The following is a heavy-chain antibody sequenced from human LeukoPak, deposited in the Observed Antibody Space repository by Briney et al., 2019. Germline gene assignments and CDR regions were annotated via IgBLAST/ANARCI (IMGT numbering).Heavy chain of an antibody. CDR2: ITSDSSYV. CDR3: AELGITMIGGV. CDR1: GFTFSSYN. V-gene: IGHV3-21*01. Sequence: PGGSLRLSCAASGFTFSSYNMNWVRQAPGKGLEWVSSITSDSSYVFYADSVKGRFTISRDNAENSLYLQMNSLRAEDTAVYYCAELGITMIGGVWGKGTTVTISS. D-gene: IGHD3-10*02. J-gene: IGHJ6*04.